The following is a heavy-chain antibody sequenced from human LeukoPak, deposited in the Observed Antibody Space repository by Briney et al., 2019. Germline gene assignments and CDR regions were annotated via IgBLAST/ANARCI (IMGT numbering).Heavy chain of an antibody. CDR2: ISWNSGSI. Sequence: GGSLRLSCAASGFTFDDYAMHWVRQAPGKGLEWVSGISWNSGSIGYADSVKGRFTISRDNAKNSLYLQMNSLRAEDTALYYCAKDSSLLWFGELLGYFDYWGQGTLVTVSS. CDR3: AKDSSLLWFGELLGYFDY. CDR1: GFTFDDYA. V-gene: IGHV3-9*01. D-gene: IGHD3-10*01. J-gene: IGHJ4*02.